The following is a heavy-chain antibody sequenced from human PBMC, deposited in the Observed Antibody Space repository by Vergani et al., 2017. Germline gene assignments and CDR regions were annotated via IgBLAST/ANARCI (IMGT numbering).Heavy chain of an antibody. V-gene: IGHV5-51*01. Sequence: VELVQSGPEMRKPGESLQISCKGSEYSFGNYWIGWVRPMPGKGMGWMGIIYPADSDTRYSPSFQGQVTISDAKSISTAFLQWDSLKASDTALYYCARHTTYTDSWGQGTLVTVSS. CDR2: IYPADSDT. D-gene: IGHD1-1*01. CDR3: ARHTTYTDS. J-gene: IGHJ4*02. CDR1: EYSFGNYW.